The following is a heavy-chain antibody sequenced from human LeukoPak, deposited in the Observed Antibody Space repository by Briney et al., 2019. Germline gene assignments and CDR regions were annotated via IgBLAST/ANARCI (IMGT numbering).Heavy chain of an antibody. Sequence: SETLSLTCTVSGDSIGSYYWSWIRRPPGRGLEWIGYIYDSGSTNYNPSLKSRVTISVDTSKKQFSLKLNSVTAADTAVYYCARYRQDVRLEVARMYRYFDLWGRGTLVAVSS. CDR1: GDSIGSYY. D-gene: IGHD5-12*01. V-gene: IGHV4-59*01. CDR3: ARYRQDVRLEVARMYRYFDL. J-gene: IGHJ2*01. CDR2: IYDSGST.